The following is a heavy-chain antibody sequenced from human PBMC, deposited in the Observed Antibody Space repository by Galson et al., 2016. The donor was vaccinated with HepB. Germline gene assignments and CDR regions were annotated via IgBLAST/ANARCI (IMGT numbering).Heavy chain of an antibody. J-gene: IGHJ4*02. CDR1: GFTFGDYA. Sequence: SLRLSCAASGFTFGDYAMHWVRQAPGKGLEWVSSISWNSGNIGHADSVKGRFNISRDNAKNSLYLQMNSLRAEDTALYYCARGYLNYFEHWGQGTLVTVSS. D-gene: IGHD2-15*01. V-gene: IGHV3-9*01. CDR3: ARGYLNYFEH. CDR2: ISWNSGNI.